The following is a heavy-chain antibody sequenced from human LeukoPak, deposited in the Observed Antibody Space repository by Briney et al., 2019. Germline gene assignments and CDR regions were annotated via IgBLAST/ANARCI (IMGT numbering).Heavy chain of an antibody. J-gene: IGHJ3*02. CDR1: GGSISNYY. CDR2: VFYSGST. Sequence: SETLSLTCTVSGGSISNYYWSWIRQPPGKGLEWIGYVFYSGSTNYNPSLRSRVTISVDTSKNQFSLKLSSVTAADTAVYYCARSRRWFGHAFDIWGQGTMVTVSS. CDR3: ARSRRWFGHAFDI. V-gene: IGHV4-59*01. D-gene: IGHD3-10*01.